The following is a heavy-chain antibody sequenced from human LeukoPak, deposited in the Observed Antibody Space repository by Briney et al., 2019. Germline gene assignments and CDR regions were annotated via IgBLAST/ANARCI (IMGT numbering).Heavy chain of an antibody. D-gene: IGHD2-15*01. Sequence: SENLSLTCAVYGESLNSYNWSWVRRPPGEGLEWIGEIYESGTTEYNPSLKSRVTISMVPSEQQFSLSLSSVTAADTAVYYCARGAWATRLGSWGLGTPVIVSS. CDR1: GESLNSYN. CDR3: ARGAWATRLGS. J-gene: IGHJ4*02. CDR2: IYESGTT. V-gene: IGHV4-34*01.